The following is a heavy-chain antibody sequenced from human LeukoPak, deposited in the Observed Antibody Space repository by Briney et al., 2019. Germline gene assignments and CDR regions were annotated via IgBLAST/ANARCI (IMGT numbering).Heavy chain of an antibody. J-gene: IGHJ4*02. CDR1: GFTFSSYG. CDR3: ARVRWYSSSSRNYFDY. D-gene: IGHD6-6*01. V-gene: IGHV3-30*02. CDR2: IRYDGSNK. Sequence: GGSLRLSCAASGFTFSSYGMHWVRQAPGKGLEWVAFIRYDGSNKYYADSVKGQFTISRDNSKNTLYLQMNSLRAEDTAVYYCARVRWYSSSSRNYFDYWGQGTLVTVSS.